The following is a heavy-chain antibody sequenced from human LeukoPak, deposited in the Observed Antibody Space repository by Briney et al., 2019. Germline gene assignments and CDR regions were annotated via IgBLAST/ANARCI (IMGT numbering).Heavy chain of an antibody. CDR1: GFNFIDYD. J-gene: IGHJ4*02. D-gene: IGHD6-19*01. V-gene: IGHV3-13*01. CDR2: IGIRGGT. Sequence: GGSLRLSCVASGFNFIDYDMHWVRQVIGKGLEWVSAIGIRGGTHYSGSAKGRFTISRENAESSLYLQMNSLRAEDTAVYYCARGGIQVSGIDEFDYWGQGTLVTVSS. CDR3: ARGGIQVSGIDEFDY.